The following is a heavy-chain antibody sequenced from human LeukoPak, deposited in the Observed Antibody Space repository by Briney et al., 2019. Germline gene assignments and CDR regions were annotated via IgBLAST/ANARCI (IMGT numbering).Heavy chain of an antibody. Sequence: ASVKVSRKASGYTLTGYYMHWVRQAPGQGLEWMGWINPNSGGTNYAQKFQGRVTMTRDTSISTAYMKLSRLRSDDTAVYYCARTYYDFWSGLNFDYWGQGTLVTVSS. V-gene: IGHV1-2*02. CDR2: INPNSGGT. CDR3: ARTYYDFWSGLNFDY. CDR1: GYTLTGYY. D-gene: IGHD3-3*01. J-gene: IGHJ4*02.